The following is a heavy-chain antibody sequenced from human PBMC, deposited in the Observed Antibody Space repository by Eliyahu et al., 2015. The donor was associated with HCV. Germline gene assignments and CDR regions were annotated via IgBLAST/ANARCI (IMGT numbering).Heavy chain of an antibody. V-gene: IGHV3-74*01. D-gene: IGHD4-23*01. CDR2: ISSDGRST. CDR3: ARDRRENGYGGSADH. CDR1: GFTFSSYW. J-gene: IGHJ4*02. Sequence: EVQLVESGGGLVQPGGSLRLSCAASGFTFSSYWMHWVRQAPGKGLVWVSRISSDGRSTTYADSVKGRFTISRDNAKNTLYLQMNSLRAEDTAVYYCARDRRENGYGGSADHWGQGTLVTVSS.